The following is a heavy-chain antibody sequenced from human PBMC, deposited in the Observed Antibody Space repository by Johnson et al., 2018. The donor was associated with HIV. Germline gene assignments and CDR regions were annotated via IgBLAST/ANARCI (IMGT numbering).Heavy chain of an antibody. CDR3: ARVDGSGSLGAFDI. Sequence: QVQLVESGGGLVQPGGSLRLSCAASGFTFSRYWMSWVRQAPGKGLEWVAVISYDGSNKYHADSVKGRFTISRDNSKNTLYLQMNSLRAEDTAVYYCARVDGSGSLGAFDIWGQGTMV. CDR2: ISYDGSNK. V-gene: IGHV3-30-3*01. CDR1: GFTFSRYW. J-gene: IGHJ3*02. D-gene: IGHD3-10*01.